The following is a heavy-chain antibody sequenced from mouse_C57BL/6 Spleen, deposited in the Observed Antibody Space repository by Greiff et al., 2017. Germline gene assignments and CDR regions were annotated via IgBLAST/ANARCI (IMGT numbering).Heavy chain of an antibody. V-gene: IGHV1-55*01. CDR3: AKDNYYGSSSLFAY. D-gene: IGHD1-1*01. CDR2: IYPGSGST. Sequence: QVQLQQPGAELVKPGASVKMSCKASGYTFTSYWITWVKQRPGQGLEWIGDIYPGSGSTNYNEKFKSKATLTVDTSSSTAYMQLSSLTSEDSAVYYCAKDNYYGSSSLFAYWGQGTLVTVSA. CDR1: GYTFTSYW. J-gene: IGHJ3*01.